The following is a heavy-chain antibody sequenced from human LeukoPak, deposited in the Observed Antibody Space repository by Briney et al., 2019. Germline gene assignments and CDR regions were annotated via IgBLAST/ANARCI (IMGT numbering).Heavy chain of an antibody. CDR1: GGSISNYY. V-gene: IGHV4-59*08. D-gene: IGHD2/OR15-2a*01. CDR2: VHYSGST. J-gene: IGHJ4*02. CDR3: ARHSRTYYDFDY. Sequence: SETLSLTCTVSGGSISNYYWSWIRQPPGKGLEWIGYVHYSGSTNYNPSLKSRLIISVDTSKNQFSLQLSSVTAADTAVYYCARHSRTYYDFDYWGQGTLVTVSS.